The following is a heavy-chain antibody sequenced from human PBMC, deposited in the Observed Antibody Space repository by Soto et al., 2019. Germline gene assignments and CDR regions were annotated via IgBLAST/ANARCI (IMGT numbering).Heavy chain of an antibody. D-gene: IGHD6-13*01. CDR1: AFSLSTSGVG. Sequence: QITLKESGPTLVKPTQTLTLTCTFSAFSLSTSGVGVGWIRQPPGKALEWLALIYWDDDKRYNPSLKSRLTITKDTSKNEVVLSMTSMDPVDTATYYCAHSRIGAAGNFDYWGQGTLVTVSS. J-gene: IGHJ4*02. CDR2: IYWDDDK. V-gene: IGHV2-5*02. CDR3: AHSRIGAAGNFDY.